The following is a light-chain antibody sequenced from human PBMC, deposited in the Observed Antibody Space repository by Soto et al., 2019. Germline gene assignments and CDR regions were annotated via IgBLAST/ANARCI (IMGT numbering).Light chain of an antibody. CDR2: KIS. V-gene: IGKV2-24*01. Sequence: DIVMTQTPLSSPVTLGQPASISCRSSQSLVHSDGNTYLSWLQQRPGQPPRLLIYKISNRFSGVRDRVSGSGAWTDFTLKISRVEAEDVGVYCMQATQFPLTFGGGTKVEIK. J-gene: IGKJ4*01. CDR1: QSLVHSDGNTY. CDR3: MQATQFPLT.